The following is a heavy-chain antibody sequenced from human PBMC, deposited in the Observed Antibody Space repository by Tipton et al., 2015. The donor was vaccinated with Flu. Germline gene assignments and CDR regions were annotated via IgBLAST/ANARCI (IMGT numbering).Heavy chain of an antibody. CDR3: VRQPYLGDYGGYFDY. CDR1: GYSFTSYW. CDR2: IYPGDSDT. Sequence: QLVQSGAEVKKPGESLKISCKGSGYSFTSYWIGWVRQMPGKGLEWLGIIYPGDSDTRYSPSFQGQVTISADKSISTAYLQWSSLKASDTAMYYCVRQPYLGDYGGYFDYWGQGTLVTVSS. J-gene: IGHJ4*02. V-gene: IGHV5-51*01. D-gene: IGHD4-17*01.